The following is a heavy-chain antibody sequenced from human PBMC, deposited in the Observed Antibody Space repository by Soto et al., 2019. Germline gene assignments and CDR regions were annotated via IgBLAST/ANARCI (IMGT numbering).Heavy chain of an antibody. CDR3: ARAVLRWGSFDHDAFDI. CDR2: IYYSGST. CDR1: GGSISSYY. V-gene: IGHV4-59*01. Sequence: QVQLQESGPGLVKPSETLSLTCTVSGGSISSYYWSWIRQPPGKGLEWIGYIYYSGSTNYNPSLKSRVTISVDTSKNQFSLKLSSVTAADTAVYYCARAVLRWGSFDHDAFDIWGQGTMVTVSS. D-gene: IGHD3-16*01. J-gene: IGHJ3*02.